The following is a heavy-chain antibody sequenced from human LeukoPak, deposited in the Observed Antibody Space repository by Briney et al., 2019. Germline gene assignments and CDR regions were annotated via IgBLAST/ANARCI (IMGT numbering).Heavy chain of an antibody. CDR2: INSDGSST. V-gene: IGHV3-74*01. Sequence: GGSLRLSCAASGFTFSSYWMHWFRQAPAKGLVWVSRINSDGSSTSYADSVRGRVTISRDNAKNTLYLQMNSLRAEDTAVYYCARKDPFDYWGQGTLVTVSS. CDR1: GFTFSSYW. CDR3: ARKDPFDY. J-gene: IGHJ4*02.